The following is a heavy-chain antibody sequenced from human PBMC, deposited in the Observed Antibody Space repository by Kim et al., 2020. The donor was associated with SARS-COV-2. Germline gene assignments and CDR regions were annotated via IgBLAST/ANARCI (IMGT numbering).Heavy chain of an antibody. V-gene: IGHV3-23*01. Sequence: GGSLRLSCAASGFTFSSYAMSWVRQAPGKGLEWVSAISGSGGSTYYADSVKGRFTISRDNSKNTLYLQMNSLRAEDTAVYYCVKGSGWYFLYYFDYWGQGTLVTVSS. CDR3: VKGSGWYFLYYFDY. CDR2: ISGSGGST. J-gene: IGHJ4*02. CDR1: GFTFSSYA. D-gene: IGHD6-19*01.